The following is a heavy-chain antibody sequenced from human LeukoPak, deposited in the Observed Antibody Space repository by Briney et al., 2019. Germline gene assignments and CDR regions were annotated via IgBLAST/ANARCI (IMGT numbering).Heavy chain of an antibody. J-gene: IGHJ6*02. CDR2: ISYDGSNK. CDR1: GFTFSSYA. CDR3: AKDQTSSSGWYHYYYYYYGMDV. Sequence: GGSLRLSCAASGFTFSSYAMHWVRQAPGKGLEWVAVISYDGSNKYYADSVKGRFTISRDNSKNTLYLQMNSLRAEDTAVYYCAKDQTSSSGWYHYYYYYYGMDVWGQGTTVTVSS. D-gene: IGHD6-19*01. V-gene: IGHV3-30-3*01.